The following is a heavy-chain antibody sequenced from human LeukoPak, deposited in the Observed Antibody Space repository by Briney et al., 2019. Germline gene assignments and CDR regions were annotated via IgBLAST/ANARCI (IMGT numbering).Heavy chain of an antibody. CDR1: GGSFSGYY. J-gene: IGHJ6*03. D-gene: IGHD3-3*01. V-gene: IGHV4-34*01. CDR2: INHSGST. CDR3: ARRTHFWSGYYGPDYYYYYMDV. Sequence: SETLSLTCAVYGGSFSGYYWSWIRQPPGKGLEWIGEINHSGSTNYNPSLKSRVTISVDTSKNQFSLKLSSVTAADTAVYYCARRTHFWSGYYGPDYYYYYMDVWGKGTTVTVSS.